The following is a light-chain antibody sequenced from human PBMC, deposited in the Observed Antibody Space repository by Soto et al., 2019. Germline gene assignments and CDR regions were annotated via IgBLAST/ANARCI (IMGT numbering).Light chain of an antibody. Sequence: DIQMTQSPSTLSASVGDRVTITCRASQSISSWLAWYQQRPGKAPKLLIYDASSLESGVPSRLSGSGSGTEFTLTISSLQSVDFATYYCQQYNSYSWTLGQGTNLDIK. CDR2: DAS. J-gene: IGKJ1*01. CDR3: QQYNSYSWT. V-gene: IGKV1-5*01. CDR1: QSISSW.